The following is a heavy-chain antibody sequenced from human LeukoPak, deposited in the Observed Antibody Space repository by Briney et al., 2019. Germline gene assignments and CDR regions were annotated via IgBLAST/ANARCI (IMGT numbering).Heavy chain of an antibody. V-gene: IGHV3-30*18. Sequence: GGSLRLSCAASGFTFSSYGMHWVRQAPGKGLEWVAVISYDGSNKYYADSVKGRFTISRDNSKNTLYLQMNSLRAEDTAVYYCAKDYSSGWYGYYYYYGMDVWGQGTTVTVSS. D-gene: IGHD6-19*01. J-gene: IGHJ6*02. CDR3: AKDYSSGWYGYYYYYGMDV. CDR1: GFTFSSYG. CDR2: ISYDGSNK.